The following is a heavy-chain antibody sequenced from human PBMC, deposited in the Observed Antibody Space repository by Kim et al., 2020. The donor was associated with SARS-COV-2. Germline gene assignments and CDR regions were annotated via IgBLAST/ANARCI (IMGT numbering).Heavy chain of an antibody. CDR2: IIPIFGTA. D-gene: IGHD3-22*01. CDR3: ARDRGRITMIVVPWLCNWFDS. J-gene: IGHJ5*01. CDR1: GCTFSSYA. Sequence: SVKVSCKASGCTFSSYAISWVRQAPVQGLEWMGGIIPIFGTANYAQKFQGRVTITADESTSTAYMVLSSLRSEDTAVYYCARDRGRITMIVVPWLCNWFDSWGQGTLVTVSS. V-gene: IGHV1-69*13.